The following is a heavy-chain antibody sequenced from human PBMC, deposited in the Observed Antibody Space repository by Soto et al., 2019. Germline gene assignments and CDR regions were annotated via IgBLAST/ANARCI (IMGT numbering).Heavy chain of an antibody. CDR3: ARTPFKNIAAAGTGWFDP. V-gene: IGHV1-3*01. J-gene: IGHJ5*02. Sequence: AASVKVSCKASGYTFTSYAMHWVRQAPGQRLEWMGWINAGNGNTKYSQKFQGRVTITRDTSASTAYMELSSLRSEDTAVYYCARTPFKNIAAAGTGWFDPWGQGTLVTVSS. D-gene: IGHD6-13*01. CDR2: INAGNGNT. CDR1: GYTFTSYA.